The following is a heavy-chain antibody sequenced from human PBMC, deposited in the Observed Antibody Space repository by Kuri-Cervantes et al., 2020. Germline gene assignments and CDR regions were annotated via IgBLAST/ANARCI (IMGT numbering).Heavy chain of an antibody. J-gene: IGHJ6*02. Sequence: GESLKISCAASGFTFSSYIMNWVRQAPGKGLEWVSSISSSSSYIYYADSVKGRFTISRDNAKNSLYLQMNSLRAEDTAVYYCAREGYCSSTSCYWGIGYYYYYYGMDVWGQGTTVTVSS. CDR1: GFTFSSYI. CDR3: AREGYCSSTSCYWGIGYYYYYYGMDV. D-gene: IGHD2-2*01. CDR2: ISSSSSYI. V-gene: IGHV3-21*01.